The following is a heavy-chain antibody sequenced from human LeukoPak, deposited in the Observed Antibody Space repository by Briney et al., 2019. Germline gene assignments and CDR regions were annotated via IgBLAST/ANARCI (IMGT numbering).Heavy chain of an antibody. J-gene: IGHJ6*02. V-gene: IGHV3-53*01. CDR3: ARERIYFGSGRDLTDARLFYYYGMDV. Sequence: GGSLRLSCVASGFTVNNNCMTWVRQAPGKGLEWVSVIYSDDNTYYSGSVKGRFTISRDNSESTLYLQMNSVRAEDTAVYYCARERIYFGSGRDLTDARLFYYYGMDVWGQGTTVTVSS. CDR1: GFTVNNNC. D-gene: IGHD3-10*01. CDR2: IYSDDNT.